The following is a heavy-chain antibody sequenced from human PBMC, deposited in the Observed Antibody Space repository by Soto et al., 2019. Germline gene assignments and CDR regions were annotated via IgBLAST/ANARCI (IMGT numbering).Heavy chain of an antibody. D-gene: IGHD6-13*01. V-gene: IGHV1-69*13. Sequence: SVKVSCKASGGTFSSYSISWVRQAPGQGLEWMGGIIPIFGTANYAQKFQGRVTITADESTSTAYMELSSLRSEDTAVYYCARELAAAGTDWFDPWGQGTLVTVSS. CDR2: IIPIFGTA. CDR3: ARELAAAGTDWFDP. CDR1: GGTFSSYS. J-gene: IGHJ5*02.